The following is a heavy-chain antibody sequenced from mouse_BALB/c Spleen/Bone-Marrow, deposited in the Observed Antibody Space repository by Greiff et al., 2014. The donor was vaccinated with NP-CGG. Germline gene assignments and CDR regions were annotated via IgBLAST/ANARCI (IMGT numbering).Heavy chain of an antibody. J-gene: IGHJ3*01. CDR1: GYTFTSCV. Sequence: LVESGPELVKPGASVKMSCKASGYTFTSCVMHWVKQKPGQGLEWIGFINPFNGGAKYNEKFRGKATLTSDKSSSTAYMELSSLTSEDSAVYYCAGPAWFAYWGRGTLVTVSA. CDR2: INPFNGGA. CDR3: AGPAWFAY. V-gene: IGHV1-14*01.